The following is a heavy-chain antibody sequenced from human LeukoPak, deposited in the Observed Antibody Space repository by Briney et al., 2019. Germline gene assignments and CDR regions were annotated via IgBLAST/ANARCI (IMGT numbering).Heavy chain of an antibody. J-gene: IGHJ4*02. CDR1: GYTFTGYY. CDR2: INPNSGGT. CDR3: ARGNYIAVAAFDY. Sequence: ASVKVSCKASGYTFTGYYMHWVRQAPGQGLEWMGWINPNSGGTNYAQKFQGRVTMTRDTSISTAYMELSRLRSDDTAVYYCARGNYIAVAAFDYWGQGTLVTVSS. D-gene: IGHD6-19*01. V-gene: IGHV1-2*02.